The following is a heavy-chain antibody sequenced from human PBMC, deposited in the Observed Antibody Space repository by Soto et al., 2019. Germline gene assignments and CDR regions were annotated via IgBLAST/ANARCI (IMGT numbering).Heavy chain of an antibody. D-gene: IGHD3-22*01. CDR3: ASRERITMIVGAFDI. Sequence: ASVKVSCKASGYTFTSYGISWVRQAPGQGLEWMGWISAYNGNTNYAQKLQGRVTMTTDKSTSTAYMELSSLRSEDTAVYYCASRERITMIVGAFDIRGQGTMVTVSS. J-gene: IGHJ3*02. V-gene: IGHV1-18*01. CDR1: GYTFTSYG. CDR2: ISAYNGNT.